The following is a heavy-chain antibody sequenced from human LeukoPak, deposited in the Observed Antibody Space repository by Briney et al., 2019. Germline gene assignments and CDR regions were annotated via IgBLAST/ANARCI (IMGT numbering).Heavy chain of an antibody. V-gene: IGHV3-30*02. Sequence: GGSLRLSCAASGFTFSSYGMHWVRQAPGKGLEWVAFIRYDGSNKYYADSVKGRFTISRDNSKNTLYLQMNSLRAEDTAVYYCARDREYYYDSSGYYMGSYFDYWGQGTLVTVSS. D-gene: IGHD3-22*01. J-gene: IGHJ4*02. CDR3: ARDREYYYDSSGYYMGSYFDY. CDR1: GFTFSSYG. CDR2: IRYDGSNK.